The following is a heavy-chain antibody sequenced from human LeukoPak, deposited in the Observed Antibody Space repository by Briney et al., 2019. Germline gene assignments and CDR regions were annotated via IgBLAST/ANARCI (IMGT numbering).Heavy chain of an antibody. D-gene: IGHD1-26*01. J-gene: IGHJ3*02. CDR2: ISYDGSNK. CDR3: ARDLGEGATRAFDI. CDR1: GFTFSSYA. Sequence: GRSLRLSCAASGFTFSSYAMHWVRQAPGKGLEWVAVISYDGSNKYYADSVKGRFTISRDNSKNTLYLQMNSLRAEDTAVYYCARDLGEGATRAFDIWGQGTMVTVSS. V-gene: IGHV3-30*04.